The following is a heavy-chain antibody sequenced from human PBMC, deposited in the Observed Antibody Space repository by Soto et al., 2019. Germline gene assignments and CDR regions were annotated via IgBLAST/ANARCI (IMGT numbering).Heavy chain of an antibody. J-gene: IGHJ6*02. V-gene: IGHV4-59*01. CDR2: IYYVEST. D-gene: IGHD2-2*01. CDR1: GPSISSYY. Sequence: PSESLSLTCTVSGPSISSYYWSWIRPPPGKWLGWVGSIYYVESTNYNPSLKSRVTISVDTSKNQCTLKLSSVTAADTAVYYCARLSTLCSSTSCYSGYRYGDHYYYGMDVWGQGTTVTVSS. CDR3: ARLSTLCSSTSCYSGYRYGDHYYYGMDV.